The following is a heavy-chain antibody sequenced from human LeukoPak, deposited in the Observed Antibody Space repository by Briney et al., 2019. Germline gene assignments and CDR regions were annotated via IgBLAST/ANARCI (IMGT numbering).Heavy chain of an antibody. D-gene: IGHD1-20*01. J-gene: IGHJ4*02. Sequence: SETLSLTCTVSGGSMSYYYWSWIRQLPGKGLEWIGYIYYSGSTDYNPSLKSRVTISVDTSKNQFSLKLSSVTAADTAVYYCARVTNWRYYFDYWGQGTLVTVSS. CDR2: IYYSGST. CDR1: GGSMSYYY. CDR3: ARVTNWRYYFDY. V-gene: IGHV4-59*12.